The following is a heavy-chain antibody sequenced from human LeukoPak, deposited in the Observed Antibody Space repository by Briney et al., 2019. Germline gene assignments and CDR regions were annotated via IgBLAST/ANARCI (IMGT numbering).Heavy chain of an antibody. D-gene: IGHD5-12*01. Sequence: GGSLRLSCAASGFTFSSYSMNWVRQAPGKGLEWVSSISSSSSYIYYADSVKGRFTISRDNAKNSLYLQMNSLRAEDTAVCYCARDRLPRGYSGYDTDYWGQGTLVTVSS. CDR1: GFTFSSYS. CDR2: ISSSSSYI. J-gene: IGHJ4*02. CDR3: ARDRLPRGYSGYDTDY. V-gene: IGHV3-21*01.